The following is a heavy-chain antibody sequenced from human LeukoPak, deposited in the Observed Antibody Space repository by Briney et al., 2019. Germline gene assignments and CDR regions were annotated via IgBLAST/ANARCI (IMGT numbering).Heavy chain of an antibody. J-gene: IGHJ4*02. Sequence: SETLSLTCTVSGGSISSYKWSWIRQPAGKGLEWIGRIYSSGSTNYTPSLKSRVTMSVDTSKNQFSLKLSSVTAADTAVHYCARGIVGATAPDYWAQGALVIVSS. V-gene: IGHV4-4*07. CDR3: ARGIVGATAPDY. D-gene: IGHD1-26*01. CDR1: GGSISSYK. CDR2: IYSSGST.